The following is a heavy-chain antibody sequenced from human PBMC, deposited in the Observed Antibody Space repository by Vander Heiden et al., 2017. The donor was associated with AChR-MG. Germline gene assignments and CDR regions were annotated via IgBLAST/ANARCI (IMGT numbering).Heavy chain of an antibody. Sequence: QVQVVQSGAEVKKPGASLKVSCKTSGYTFTDYYIHWVRQAPGQGLEWVGRINPNSGGTEYAQKFQGRVTMTGDTSIRTVYMELNSLTSDDTAVYYCATWSGLGMMASFHYYYYMDLWGKGTTVTVSS. CDR2: INPNSGGT. D-gene: IGHD3-3*01. V-gene: IGHV1-2*06. CDR3: ATWSGLGMMASFHYYYYMDL. CDR1: GYTFTDYY. J-gene: IGHJ6*03.